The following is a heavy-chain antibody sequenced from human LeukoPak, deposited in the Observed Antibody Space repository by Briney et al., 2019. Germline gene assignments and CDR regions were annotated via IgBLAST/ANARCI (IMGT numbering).Heavy chain of an antibody. CDR3: ARRVDTALGKGFDP. V-gene: IGHV4-34*01. CDR1: GGSFSGHY. J-gene: IGHJ5*02. CDR2: ISHTGTT. D-gene: IGHD5-18*01. Sequence: SETLSLTCGVSGGSFSGHYWSWIRQPPGKGLEWIGEISHTGTTHSNPSLKSRVTISVDTSKNQFSLKLSSVTAADTAVYYCARRVDTALGKGFDPWGQGTLVTVSS.